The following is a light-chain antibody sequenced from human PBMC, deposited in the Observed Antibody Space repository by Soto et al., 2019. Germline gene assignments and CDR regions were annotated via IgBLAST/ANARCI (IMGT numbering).Light chain of an antibody. CDR3: QQYGSSGT. J-gene: IGKJ1*01. CDR2: GAS. CDR1: QSVSNNY. V-gene: IGKV3-20*01. Sequence: EIVLTPSPGTLSLSPVERATLSCRASQSVSNNYLAWYQQKPGQAPRLLIYGASNRATGIPDRFSGSGSGTDFPLTISSLEPEDFAVYYCQQYGSSGTFGQGTKVDIK.